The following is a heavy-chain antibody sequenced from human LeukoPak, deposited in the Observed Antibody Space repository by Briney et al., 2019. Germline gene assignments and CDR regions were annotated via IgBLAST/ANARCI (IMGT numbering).Heavy chain of an antibody. J-gene: IGHJ4*02. CDR3: AREVDGYNAPLGY. CDR1: GGTFSSYA. Sequence: SVKVSCKASGGTFSSYAISWVRQAPGQGLEWMGRIIPILGIANYAQKFQGRVTITADKSTSTAYMELSSLRSEDTAVYYCAREVDGYNAPLGYWGQGTLVTVSS. V-gene: IGHV1-69*04. CDR2: IIPILGIA. D-gene: IGHD5-24*01.